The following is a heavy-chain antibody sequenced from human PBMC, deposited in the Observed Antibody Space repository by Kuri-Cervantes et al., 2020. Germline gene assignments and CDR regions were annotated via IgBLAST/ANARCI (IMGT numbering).Heavy chain of an antibody. CDR2: IIPLYNAP. D-gene: IGHD5-18*01. CDR1: GVTFSNSV. V-gene: IGHV1-69*13. J-gene: IGHJ5*02. Sequence: SVKVSCKASGVTFSNSVISWVRQAPGQGLEWVGGIIPLYNAPIYAQKFQGRVTVSADESTSTAYMELSSLRSEDTAVYYCARVRVQLWLRGSWFDPWGQGTLVTVSS. CDR3: ARVRVQLWLRGSWFDP.